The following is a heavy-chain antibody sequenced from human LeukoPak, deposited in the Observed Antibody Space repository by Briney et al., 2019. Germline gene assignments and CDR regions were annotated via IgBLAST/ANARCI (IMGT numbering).Heavy chain of an antibody. CDR3: ARHVLRYFDWLLLWDY. V-gene: IGHV4-34*01. Sequence: NSSETLSLTCAVYGGSFSAYYWSWIRQPPGKGLEWIGEINHSGSTNYNPSLKSRVTISVDTSKNQFSLKLSSVTAADTAVYYCARHVLRYFDWLLLWDYWGQGTLVTVSS. CDR1: GGSFSAYY. CDR2: INHSGST. D-gene: IGHD3-9*01. J-gene: IGHJ4*02.